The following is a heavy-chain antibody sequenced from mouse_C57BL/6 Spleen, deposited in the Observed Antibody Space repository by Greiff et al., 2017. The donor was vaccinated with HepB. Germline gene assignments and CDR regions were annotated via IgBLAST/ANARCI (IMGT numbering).Heavy chain of an antibody. CDR1: GYSITSGYY. CDR3: AREGNRQLRLPYAMDY. Sequence: EVQLQESGPGLVKPSQSLSLTCSVTGYSITSGYYWNWIRQFPGNKLEWMGYISYDGSNNYNPSLKNRISITRDTSKNQFFLKLNSVTTEDTATYYCAREGNRQLRLPYAMDYWGQGTSVTVSS. J-gene: IGHJ4*01. V-gene: IGHV3-6*01. CDR2: ISYDGSN. D-gene: IGHD3-2*02.